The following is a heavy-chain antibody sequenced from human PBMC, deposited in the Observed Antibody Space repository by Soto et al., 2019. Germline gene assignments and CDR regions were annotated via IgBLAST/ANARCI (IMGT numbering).Heavy chain of an antibody. D-gene: IGHD3-9*01. J-gene: IGHJ4*02. CDR1: GYSISSGYY. V-gene: IGHV4-38-2*02. CDR3: AREGGLRYFDWSSNYFAY. Sequence: PSETLSLTCAVSGYSISSGYYWGWIRQPPGKGLEWIGSIYHSGSTYYNPSLKSRVTISVDTSKNQFSLKLSSVTAADTAVYYCAREGGLRYFDWSSNYFAYWGQGTLVTVSS. CDR2: IYHSGST.